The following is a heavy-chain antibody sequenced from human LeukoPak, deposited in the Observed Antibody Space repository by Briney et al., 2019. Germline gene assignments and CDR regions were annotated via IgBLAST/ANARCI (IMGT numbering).Heavy chain of an antibody. V-gene: IGHV1-69*01. J-gene: IGHJ6*04. CDR3: AREVLGYCSSTSCPWGYGMDV. Sequence: ASVKVSCKASGGTISSYAISWVRQALGQGLEWMGGIIPIFGTANYAQKFQGRVTITADESTSTAYMELSSLRSEDTAVYYCAREVLGYCSSTSCPWGYGMDVWGKGTTVTVSS. D-gene: IGHD2-2*01. CDR2: IIPIFGTA. CDR1: GGTISSYA.